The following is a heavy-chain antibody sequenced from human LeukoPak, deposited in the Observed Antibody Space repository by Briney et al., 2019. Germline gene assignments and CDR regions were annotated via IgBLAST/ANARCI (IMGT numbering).Heavy chain of an antibody. CDR3: ARGLLDIVATIDP. CDR2: INPNSGGT. Sequence: ASVKVSCKASGYTFTGYYMHWVRQAPGQGLEWMGWINPNSGGTNYAQKFQGRVTMTRDTSISTAYMELRRLRSDDTAVYYCARGLLDIVATIDPWGQGTLVTVSS. J-gene: IGHJ5*02. V-gene: IGHV1-2*02. D-gene: IGHD5-12*01. CDR1: GYTFTGYY.